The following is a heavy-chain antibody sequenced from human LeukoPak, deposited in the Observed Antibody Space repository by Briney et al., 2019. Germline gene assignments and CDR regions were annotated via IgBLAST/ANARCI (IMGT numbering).Heavy chain of an antibody. J-gene: IGHJ4*02. V-gene: IGHV3-7*01. D-gene: IGHD2-15*01. CDR2: ITQDGSDK. CDR1: GFTFSSYW. CDR3: ARDSVLPYFDY. Sequence: GGSLRLSCAASGFTFSSYWMSWVRQAPGKGLEWVAKITQDGSDKYYVGSVKGRFTVSRDNAQNSLYLQMNSLRAEDTAVYYCARDSVLPYFDYWGQGTLVTVSS.